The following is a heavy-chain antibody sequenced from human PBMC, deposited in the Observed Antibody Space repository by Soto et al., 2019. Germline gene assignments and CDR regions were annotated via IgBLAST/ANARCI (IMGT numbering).Heavy chain of an antibody. J-gene: IGHJ4*02. Sequence: EVQLLESGGGLVQPGGSLRLSCVASGFSFSGYAMSWVRQAPGKGLVWVSSMTATGVSIYYADSVRGRFTIYRDNSKNTLYLQMSSLRAEDTATYYCAKDSIPYSSSYDLDHWGRGALVTVSS. V-gene: IGHV3-23*01. CDR3: AKDSIPYSSSYDLDH. D-gene: IGHD6-6*01. CDR2: MTATGVSI. CDR1: GFSFSGYA.